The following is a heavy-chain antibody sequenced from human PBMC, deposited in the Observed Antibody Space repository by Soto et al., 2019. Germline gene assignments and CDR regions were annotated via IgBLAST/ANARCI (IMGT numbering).Heavy chain of an antibody. CDR3: ARDAVGATGWYYFDY. J-gene: IGHJ4*02. D-gene: IGHD1-26*01. CDR2: IYYSGST. CDR1: GGSVSSGSYY. V-gene: IGHV4-61*01. Sequence: SETLSLTCTVSGGSVSSGSYYWSWIRQPPGKGLEWIGYIYYSGSTNYNPSLKSRVTISVDTSKNQFSLKLSSVTAADTAVYYCARDAVGATGWYYFDYWGQGTLVTVSS.